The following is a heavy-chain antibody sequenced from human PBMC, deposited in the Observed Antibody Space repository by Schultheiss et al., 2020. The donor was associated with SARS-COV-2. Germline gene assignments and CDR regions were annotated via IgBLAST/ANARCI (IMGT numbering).Heavy chain of an antibody. CDR2: ISGSGAST. V-gene: IGHV3-23*01. Sequence: GESLKISCAASGFTFSSYAMSWVRQAPGKGLEWVSAISGSGASTYYADSVKGRFTISRDNSKNTLYLQMNSLRAEDTAVYYCASRNGDYSPFDYWGQGTLVTVSS. J-gene: IGHJ4*02. CDR3: ASRNGDYSPFDY. CDR1: GFTFSSYA. D-gene: IGHD4-17*01.